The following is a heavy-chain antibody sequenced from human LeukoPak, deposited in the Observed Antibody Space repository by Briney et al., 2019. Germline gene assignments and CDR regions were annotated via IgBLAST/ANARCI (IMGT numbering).Heavy chain of an antibody. V-gene: IGHV4-59*01. CDR1: GGSISSYY. CDR2: IYYSGST. Sequence: SETLSLTCTVSGGSISSYYWSWIRQPPGKGLEWIGYIYYSGSTNYNPSLKSRVTISVDTSKNQFSLKLSSVTAADTAVYYCESSYGDAYFDYWGQGTLVTVSS. CDR3: ESSYGDAYFDY. J-gene: IGHJ4*02. D-gene: IGHD4-17*01.